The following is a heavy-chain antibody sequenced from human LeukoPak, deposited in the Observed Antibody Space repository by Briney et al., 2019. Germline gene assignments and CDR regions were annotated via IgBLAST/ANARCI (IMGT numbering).Heavy chain of an antibody. J-gene: IGHJ6*03. D-gene: IGHD6-13*01. Sequence: SVKVSCKASGGTFSSYAISWVRQAPGQGLEWMGGIIPIFGTANYAQKFQGRVTITADKSTSTAHMELSSLRSEDTAVYYCARIPLSIAAAGSYYYYYMDVWGKGTTVTVSS. V-gene: IGHV1-69*06. CDR3: ARIPLSIAAAGSYYYYYMDV. CDR1: GGTFSSYA. CDR2: IIPIFGTA.